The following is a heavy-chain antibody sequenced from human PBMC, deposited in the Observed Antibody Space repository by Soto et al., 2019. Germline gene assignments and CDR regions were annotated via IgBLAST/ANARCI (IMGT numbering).Heavy chain of an antibody. V-gene: IGHV3-23*01. J-gene: IGHJ4*02. CDR2: ISGSGGNT. Sequence: EVQLLESGGGLVQPGGSLRLSCAASGFTFSSYAMSWVRQAPGKGLEWVSGISGSGGNTYYADSVKGRFTISRDNSKNTLYLQMNSLRAEDTAVYYCANVPIVVVVAATHLDYWGQGTLVTVSS. CDR1: GFTFSSYA. CDR3: ANVPIVVVVAATHLDY. D-gene: IGHD2-15*01.